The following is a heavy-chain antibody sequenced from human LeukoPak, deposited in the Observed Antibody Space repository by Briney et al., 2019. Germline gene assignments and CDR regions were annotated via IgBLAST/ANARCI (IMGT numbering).Heavy chain of an antibody. CDR3: AREWGDGYNDI. CDR1: GRPISRSSYN. D-gene: IGHD5-24*01. J-gene: IGHJ4*02. Sequence: SDPLSLTCTVSGRPISRSSYNWGWIRKPPGKGLEWIGSVYYSGSTYYNPSLKSRVTMSVDTSMNLFSLKLSSVTAADTAGYYCAREWGDGYNDIWGQGTLVTVSS. CDR2: VYYSGST. V-gene: IGHV4-39*07.